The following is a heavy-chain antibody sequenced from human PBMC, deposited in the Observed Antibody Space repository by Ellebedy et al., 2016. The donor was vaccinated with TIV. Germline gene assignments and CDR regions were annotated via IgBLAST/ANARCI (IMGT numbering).Heavy chain of an antibody. CDR2: IRQDGTEK. CDR3: ARGHYGLDV. Sequence: GESLKISCAASGFTFSSYWMLWVRQAPGKGLEWVANIRQDGTEKYYVDSVKGRFTISRDNAKNSLYLQMNSLRAEDTAVYYCARGHYGLDVWGQGTTVTVSS. J-gene: IGHJ6*02. CDR1: GFTFSSYW. V-gene: IGHV3-7*03.